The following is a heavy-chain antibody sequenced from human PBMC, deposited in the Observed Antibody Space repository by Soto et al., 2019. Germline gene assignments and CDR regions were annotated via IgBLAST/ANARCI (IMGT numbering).Heavy chain of an antibody. V-gene: IGHV3-66*01. Sequence: PGGSVRLSCAYSGFPVSSNYMSWVRQAAGKGLEWVSVIYSGGSTYYAASVKGSFTIPRDNSENTLYLQINSLRAEDTAVYSCARTCSGGTCSFDYWGQGTLVTVSS. CDR2: IYSGGST. D-gene: IGHD2-15*01. CDR1: GFPVSSNY. J-gene: IGHJ4*02. CDR3: ARTCSGGTCSFDY.